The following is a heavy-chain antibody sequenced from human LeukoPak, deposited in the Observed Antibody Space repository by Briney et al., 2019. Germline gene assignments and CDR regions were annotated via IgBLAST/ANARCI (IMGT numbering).Heavy chain of an antibody. CDR2: ISYDGSNK. V-gene: IGHV3-30-3*01. D-gene: IGHD6-13*01. J-gene: IGHJ6*02. CDR3: AKEGDSSSWYSTGYYYYYGMDV. Sequence: GGSLRLSCAASGFTFSSYAMHWVRQAPGKGLEWVAVISYDGSNKYYADSVKGRFTISRDNSKNTLYLQMNSLRAEDTAVYYCAKEGDSSSWYSTGYYYYYGMDVWGQGTTVTVSS. CDR1: GFTFSSYA.